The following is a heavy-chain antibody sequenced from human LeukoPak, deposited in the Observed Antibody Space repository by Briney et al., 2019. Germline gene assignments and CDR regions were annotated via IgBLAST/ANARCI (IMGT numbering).Heavy chain of an antibody. J-gene: IGHJ1*01. V-gene: IGHV3-23*01. CDR2: ISGRGASK. CDR3: AKEPYYYDSSGYYYVEYFQH. D-gene: IGHD3-22*01. Sequence: GGSLRLSCAVSGLTFNNYAMSWVRQAPGKGLEWVSGISGRGASKYYADSVKGRFTISRDNSKNTLYLQMNSLRAEDTAVYYCAKEPYYYDSSGYYYVEYFQHWGQGTLVTVSS. CDR1: GLTFNNYA.